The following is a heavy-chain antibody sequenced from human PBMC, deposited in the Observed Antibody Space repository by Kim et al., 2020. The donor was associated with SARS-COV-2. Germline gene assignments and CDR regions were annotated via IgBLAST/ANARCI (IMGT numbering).Heavy chain of an antibody. Sequence: GGSLRLSCAASGFTVSSNYMSWVRQAPGKGLEWVSVIYSGGSTYYADSVKGRFTISRHNSKNTLYLQMNSLRAEDTAVYYCARAVLGYSYDPYYFDYWGQGTLVTVSS. CDR2: IYSGGST. J-gene: IGHJ4*02. CDR3: ARAVLGYSYDPYYFDY. D-gene: IGHD5-18*01. V-gene: IGHV3-53*04. CDR1: GFTVSSNY.